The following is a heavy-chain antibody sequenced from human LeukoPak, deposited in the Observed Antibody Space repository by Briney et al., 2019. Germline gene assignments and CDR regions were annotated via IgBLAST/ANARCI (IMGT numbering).Heavy chain of an antibody. CDR3: ARDTGSGFDY. V-gene: IGHV4-59*12. CDR1: GGSISSYY. CDR2: IYYSGST. D-gene: IGHD3-10*01. J-gene: IGHJ4*02. Sequence: SETLSLTCTVSGGSISSYYWSWIRQPPGKGLEWIGYIYYSGSTSYNPSLKSRVTISVDTSKNQFSLKLSSVTAADTAVYYCARDTGSGFDYWGQGTLVTVSS.